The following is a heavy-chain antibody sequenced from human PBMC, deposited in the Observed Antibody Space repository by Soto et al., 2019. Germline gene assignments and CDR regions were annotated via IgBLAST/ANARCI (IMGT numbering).Heavy chain of an antibody. CDR3: ARRIDGFTPHFDY. J-gene: IGHJ4*02. CDR2: IYPGDSDT. D-gene: IGHD2-15*01. CDR1: GYSFTSHW. Sequence: PGESLKISCKGSGYSFTSHWIGWVRQMPGKGLEWMGIIYPGDSDTRYSPSFQGQVTISADKSISTAYLQWSSLKASDTAMYFCARRIDGFTPHFDYWGQGTLVTVSS. V-gene: IGHV5-51*01.